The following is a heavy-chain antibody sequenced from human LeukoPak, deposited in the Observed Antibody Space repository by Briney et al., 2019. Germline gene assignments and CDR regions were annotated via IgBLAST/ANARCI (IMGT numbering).Heavy chain of an antibody. CDR2: IYYSGST. CDR3: AREYNWNDRGIRYGFDP. V-gene: IGHV4-39*07. CDR1: GGSISSSSYY. J-gene: IGHJ5*02. D-gene: IGHD1-20*01. Sequence: SETLSLTCTVSGGSISSSSYYWGWIRQPPGKGLEWIGSIYYSGSTYYNPSLKSRVTISVDTSKNQFSLKLSSVTAADTAVYYCAREYNWNDRGIRYGFDPWGQGTLVTVSS.